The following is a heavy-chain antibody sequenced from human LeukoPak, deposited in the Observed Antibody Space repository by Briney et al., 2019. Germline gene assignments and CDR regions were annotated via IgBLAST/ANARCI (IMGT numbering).Heavy chain of an antibody. CDR2: ISSSSSYT. Sequence: GGSLSLTCAASGFPISNYYRSWIRQAPGKGLEWVSYISSSSSYTNYADSVKGRFTISRDNAINSLYLQMTSMIAEDTAVYYCARVPATNHRYYYDVIDCWGQGTTVTVSS. D-gene: IGHD1-1*01. J-gene: IGHJ6*02. CDR3: ARVPATNHRYYYDVIDC. V-gene: IGHV3-11*05. CDR1: GFPISNYY.